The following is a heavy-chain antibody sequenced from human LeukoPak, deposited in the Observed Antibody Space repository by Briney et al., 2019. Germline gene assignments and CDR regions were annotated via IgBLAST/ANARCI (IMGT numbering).Heavy chain of an antibody. CDR1: GFTVSSNY. J-gene: IGHJ4*02. V-gene: IGHV3-53*01. D-gene: IGHD2-15*01. CDR3: ARDPLYCSGGSCYSVGFDY. CDR2: IYSGGST. Sequence: GGSLRLSCAASGFTVSSNYMSWVRQAPGKGLEWVSVIYSGGSTYYADSVKGRFTISRDNSKNTLYLQMNSLRAEDTAVYYCARDPLYCSGGSCYSVGFDYWGQGTLVTVSS.